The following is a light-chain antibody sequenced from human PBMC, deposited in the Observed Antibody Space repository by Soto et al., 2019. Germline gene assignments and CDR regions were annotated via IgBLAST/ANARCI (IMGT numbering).Light chain of an antibody. J-gene: IGLJ2*01. V-gene: IGLV2-14*01. Sequence: QSALTQPASVSGSPGQSITISCTRTGSDVGSYNYVSWYQQHPGKAPKLMIYEVSNRPSGISNRFSGSKSGNTASLTISGLQAEDEADYYCSSYTSSSPPVVFGGGTKLTVL. CDR2: EVS. CDR3: SSYTSSSPPVV. CDR1: GSDVGSYNY.